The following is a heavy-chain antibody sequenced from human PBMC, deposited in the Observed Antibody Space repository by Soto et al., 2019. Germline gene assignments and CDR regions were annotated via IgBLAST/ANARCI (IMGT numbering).Heavy chain of an antibody. CDR1: GFTFTSYA. CDR2: INSSGGST. Sequence: GGSLRLSCAASGFTFTSYAMSWVRQAPGKGLEWVSAINSSGGSTYYADSVKGRFTISRDNSKNTLYLQMNSVRAEDTAVYYCAKYLQQDSVNYWGQGTLVTVSS. CDR3: AKYLQQDSVNY. V-gene: IGHV3-23*01. D-gene: IGHD6-13*01. J-gene: IGHJ4*02.